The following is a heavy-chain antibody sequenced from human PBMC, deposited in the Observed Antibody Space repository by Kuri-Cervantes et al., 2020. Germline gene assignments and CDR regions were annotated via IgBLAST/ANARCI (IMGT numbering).Heavy chain of an antibody. CDR1: DGSFSDYY. CDR3: ATASFYYYMDV. Sequence: SETLSLTCAVYDGSFSDYYWSWIRQPPGKGLEWIGEINHSGRTNYNPSLKSRVTISVDTSKNQFSLNLSSVTAADTAVYYCATASFYYYMDVWGKGTTVTVSS. CDR2: INHSGRT. J-gene: IGHJ6*03. V-gene: IGHV4-34*01.